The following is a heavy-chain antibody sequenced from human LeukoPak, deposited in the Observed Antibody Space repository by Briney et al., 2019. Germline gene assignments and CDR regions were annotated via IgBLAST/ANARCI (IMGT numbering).Heavy chain of an antibody. D-gene: IGHD3-22*01. CDR2: IYYSGST. Sequence: SETLSLTCTVPGGSISSSSYYWGWIRQPPGKGLEWIGSIYYSGSTYYNPSLKSRVTISVDTSKNQFSLKLSSVTAADTAVYYCARHCYDSSGYPLELDYWGQGTLVTVSS. CDR1: GGSISSSSYY. J-gene: IGHJ4*02. CDR3: ARHCYDSSGYPLELDY. V-gene: IGHV4-39*01.